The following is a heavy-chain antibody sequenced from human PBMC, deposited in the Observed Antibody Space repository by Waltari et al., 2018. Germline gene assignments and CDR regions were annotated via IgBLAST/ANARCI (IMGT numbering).Heavy chain of an antibody. CDR1: GYSISSGFY. CDR2: IYHSGTT. J-gene: IGHJ4*02. D-gene: IGHD4-4*01. CDR3: ASNSPAADY. Sequence: QVQLQESGPGLVKPSETLSITCAVSGYSISSGFYWGWIRQPPGKGLEWIGSIYHSGTTYYNPSLKSRVTISVDTSKNQFSLKLTSVTAADTAVYYCASNSPAADYWGQGTLVTVSS. V-gene: IGHV4-38-2*01.